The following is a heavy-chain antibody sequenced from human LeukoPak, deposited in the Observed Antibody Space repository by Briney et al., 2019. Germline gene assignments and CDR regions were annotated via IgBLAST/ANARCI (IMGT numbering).Heavy chain of an antibody. D-gene: IGHD2-15*01. Sequence: TSETLSLTCAVYGGSFSGYYWSWIRQPPGKGLEWIGEINHSGSTNYNPSLKSRVTISVDTSKNQFSLKLSSVTAADTAVYYCARSVEGYCSGGSCYSYYYYMDVWGKGTTVTVSS. CDR2: INHSGST. CDR3: ARSVEGYCSGGSCYSYYYYMDV. J-gene: IGHJ6*03. V-gene: IGHV4-34*01. CDR1: GGSFSGYY.